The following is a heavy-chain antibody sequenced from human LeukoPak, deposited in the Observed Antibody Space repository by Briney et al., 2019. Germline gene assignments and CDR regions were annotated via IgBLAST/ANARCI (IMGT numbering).Heavy chain of an antibody. CDR1: GFTFSNYA. V-gene: IGHV3-30-3*01. CDR2: ILSHGNSK. D-gene: IGHD6-19*01. CDR3: ARDGYVTGWALDY. Sequence: GGSLRLSCAASGFTFSNYAMHWVRQAPGKGLEWVAVILSHGNSKNYADSVKGRFTISRDNSVNTLYLQMDSLTTEDTAMYYCARDGYVTGWALDYWGQGTLVTVSS. J-gene: IGHJ4*02.